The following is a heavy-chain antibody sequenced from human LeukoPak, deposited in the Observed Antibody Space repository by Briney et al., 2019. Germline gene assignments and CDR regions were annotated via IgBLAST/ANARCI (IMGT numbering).Heavy chain of an antibody. CDR3: ARDYSSSWYMDY. V-gene: IGHV3-23*01. CDR1: GFTFSSYA. Sequence: GGSLRLSCAASGFTFSSYAMSWVRQAPGKGLEWVSAISGSGGSTYYADSVKGRFTISRDDAKNSLYLQMNSLRAEDTAVYYCARDYSSSWYMDYWGQGTLVTVSS. D-gene: IGHD6-13*01. CDR2: ISGSGGST. J-gene: IGHJ4*02.